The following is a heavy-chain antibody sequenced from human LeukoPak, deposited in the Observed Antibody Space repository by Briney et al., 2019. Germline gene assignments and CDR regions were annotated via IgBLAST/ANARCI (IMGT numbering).Heavy chain of an antibody. J-gene: IGHJ4*02. CDR3: ARTYVLLWFGELRPGGPELDY. V-gene: IGHV1-18*01. CDR2: ISAYNGNT. Sequence: ASVKVSCKASGYTFTSYGISWVRQAPGQGLEWMGWISAYNGNTNYAQKLQGRVTMTTDTSTSTAYMELRSLRSDDTAVYYCARTYVLLWFGELRPGGPELDYWGQGTLVIVSS. CDR1: GYTFTSYG. D-gene: IGHD3-10*01.